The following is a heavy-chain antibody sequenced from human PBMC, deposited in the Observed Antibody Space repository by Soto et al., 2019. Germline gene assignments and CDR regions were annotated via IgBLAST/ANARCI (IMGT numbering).Heavy chain of an antibody. Sequence: GGSLRLSCEASGVTCSAFGMHWVRQAPGKGLEWVAIISYDGILKYYADSVKGRFTISRDTSKSALYLQMNSLRPEDTAVYYCAKDFKISGGHYGSLNYYYGMDVSGQGTTVTVSS. CDR1: GVTCSAFG. V-gene: IGHV3-30*18. CDR2: ISYDGILK. CDR3: AKDFKISGGHYGSLNYYYGMDV. J-gene: IGHJ6*02. D-gene: IGHD3-10*01.